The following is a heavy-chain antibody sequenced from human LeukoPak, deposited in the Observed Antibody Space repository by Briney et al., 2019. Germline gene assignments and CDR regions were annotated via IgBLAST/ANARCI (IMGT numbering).Heavy chain of an antibody. CDR2: IYHDGYDT. Sequence: GESLNISGKGSGDTFTDTYIAWVRQVAGKGLEWMGIIYHDGYDTRYSPSFEGQVTISVDHSIRTAYLQWTSLKTSDTAMYYCARFQHGNSLDYWGEGALVSVSS. CDR1: GDTFTDTY. D-gene: IGHD1-7*01. CDR3: ARFQHGNSLDY. V-gene: IGHV5-51*01. J-gene: IGHJ4*02.